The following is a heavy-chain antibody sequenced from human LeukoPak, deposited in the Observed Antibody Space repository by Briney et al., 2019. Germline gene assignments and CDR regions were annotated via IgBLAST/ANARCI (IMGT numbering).Heavy chain of an antibody. D-gene: IGHD3-10*01. Sequence: SETLSLTCAVSGGSISSSNWWSWVRQPPGKGLEWIGEIYHSGSTNYNPSLKSRVTISVDTSKNQFSLKLSSVTAADTAVYYCASTPYYYGSGSYSSRRGDYWGQGTLVTVSS. CDR3: ASTPYYYGSGSYSSRRGDY. V-gene: IGHV4-4*02. J-gene: IGHJ4*02. CDR1: GGSISSSNW. CDR2: IYHSGST.